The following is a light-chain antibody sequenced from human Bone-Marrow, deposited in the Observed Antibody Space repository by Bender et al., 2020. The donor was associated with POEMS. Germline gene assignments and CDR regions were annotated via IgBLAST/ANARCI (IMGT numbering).Light chain of an antibody. CDR1: GAAVTSGQF. J-gene: IGLJ7*01. CDR3: LLYYGDSLAV. V-gene: IGLV7-43*01. CDR2: STD. Sequence: QTVVTQEPSLTVSPGGTVTLTCASSGAAVTSGQFPNWLQQKPGQPPRPLIYSTDKRHSWTPARFSGSLVGGKAALTLSGAQPEDEADYYCLLYYGDSLAVFGGGTQLTVL.